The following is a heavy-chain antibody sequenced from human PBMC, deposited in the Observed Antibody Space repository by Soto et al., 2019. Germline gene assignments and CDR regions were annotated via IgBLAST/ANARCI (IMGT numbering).Heavy chain of an antibody. CDR2: IYYSGYT. V-gene: IGHV4-39*01. Sequence: QLQLRESGPGLVKPSETLSLTCSVSGDSTTSDAYYWGWIRQPPGKGLEWLGSIYYSGYTYYNPSLKSRVTISVDRSRNQFSLNLRSVTAADMAVYYCVSGTSFYDVLTGYYVDRWFDPWGQGTLVTVSS. J-gene: IGHJ5*02. D-gene: IGHD3-9*01. CDR1: GDSTTSDAYY. CDR3: VSGTSFYDVLTGYYVDRWFDP.